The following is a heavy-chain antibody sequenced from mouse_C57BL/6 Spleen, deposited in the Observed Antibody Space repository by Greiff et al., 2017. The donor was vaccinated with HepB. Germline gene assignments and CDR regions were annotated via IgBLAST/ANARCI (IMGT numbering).Heavy chain of an antibody. CDR2: IDPETGGT. CDR1: GYTFTDYE. Sequence: VQLQESGAELVRPGASVTLSCKASGYTFTDYEMHWVKQTPVHGLEWIGAIDPETGGTAYNQKFKGKAILTADKSSSTAYMELRSLTSEDSAVYYCTTNLARRGLDYWGQGTTLTVSS. J-gene: IGHJ2*01. V-gene: IGHV1-15*01. CDR3: TTNLARRGLDY.